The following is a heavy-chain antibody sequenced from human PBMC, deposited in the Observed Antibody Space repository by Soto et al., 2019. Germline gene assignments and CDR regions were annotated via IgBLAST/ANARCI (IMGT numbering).Heavy chain of an antibody. D-gene: IGHD4-4*01. V-gene: IGHV3-11*01. J-gene: IGHJ6*03. Sequence: PGGSLRLSCPASEFTFSDCYTSWSRLAPAKGLEWVSYIGSGGSFIYYADSVKGRFTISRDNAQNSLHLQMNSLRAEDTAVYYCARWAVEYSLYYHYYMDVWGKGTTVTVSS. CDR1: EFTFSDCY. CDR2: IGSGGSFI. CDR3: ARWAVEYSLYYHYYMDV.